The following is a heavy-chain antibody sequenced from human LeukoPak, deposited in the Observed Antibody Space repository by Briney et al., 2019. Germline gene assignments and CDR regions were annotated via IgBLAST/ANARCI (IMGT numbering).Heavy chain of an antibody. V-gene: IGHV3-21*01. CDR2: ISTSGSYI. Sequence: GGSLRLSCAASGFRFNDHILSWVRQAPERGLEWVSSISTSGSYIYYAESVKGRFTISKDNAKNSLYLQMNSLRAEDTAVYYCARAGGSTVSHSDYWGQGTLVTVSS. D-gene: IGHD4-17*01. J-gene: IGHJ4*02. CDR3: ARAGGSTVSHSDY. CDR1: GFRFNDHI.